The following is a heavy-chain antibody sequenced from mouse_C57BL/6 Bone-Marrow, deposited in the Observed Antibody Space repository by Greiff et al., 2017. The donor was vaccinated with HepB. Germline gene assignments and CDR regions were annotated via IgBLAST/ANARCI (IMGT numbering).Heavy chain of an antibody. Sequence: EVQVVESGGGLVQPGGSMKLSCVASGFTFSNYWMNWVRQSPEKGLEWVAQIRLKSDNYATHYAESVKGRFTISRDDSKSSVYLQMNNLRAEDTGIYYCTALYGRGYWGQGTTLTVSS. V-gene: IGHV6-3*01. CDR3: TALYGRGY. J-gene: IGHJ2*01. D-gene: IGHD1-1*01. CDR1: GFTFSNYW. CDR2: IRLKSDNYAT.